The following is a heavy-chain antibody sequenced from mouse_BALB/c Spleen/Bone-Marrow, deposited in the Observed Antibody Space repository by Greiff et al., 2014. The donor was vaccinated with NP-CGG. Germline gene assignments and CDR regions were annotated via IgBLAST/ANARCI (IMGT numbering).Heavy chain of an antibody. CDR3: ARPGXYYGNYYYTMDY. D-gene: IGHD2-1*01. J-gene: IGHJ4*01. Sequence: VKLQESGPELVKPGASMKISCKASGYPFTGYTMNWXKXXXXKNLXXXXXXXPYNGGTSYNQKFKGKATLTVDKSSSTAYMELLXXXXXXXXVYYCARPGXYYGNYYYTMDYWGQGTSVTVSS. V-gene: IGHV1S103*01. CDR1: GYPFTGYT. CDR2: XXPYNGGT.